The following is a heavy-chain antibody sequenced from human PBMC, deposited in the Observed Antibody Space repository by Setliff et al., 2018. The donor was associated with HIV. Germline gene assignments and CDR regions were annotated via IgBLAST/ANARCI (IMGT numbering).Heavy chain of an antibody. V-gene: IGHV1-8*02. CDR1: GYTFTTYA. D-gene: IGHD1-1*01. J-gene: IGHJ4*02. Sequence: ASVKVSCKASGYTFTTYAMHWVRQAPGQRLEWMGWMNPNSANTGYAEKFQGRLTMTRNTSISTAYMELSSLRSEDTAVYYCARDYWKVLDYWGQGTLVTVSS. CDR3: ARDYWKVLDY. CDR2: MNPNSANT.